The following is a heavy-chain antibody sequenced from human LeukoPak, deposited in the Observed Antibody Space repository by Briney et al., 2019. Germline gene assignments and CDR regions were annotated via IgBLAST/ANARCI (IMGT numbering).Heavy chain of an antibody. CDR2: ISSNGGST. D-gene: IGHD6-13*01. V-gene: IGHV3-64*01. Sequence: GGSLRLSCAASGFTFSSYAMHWVRQAPGKGLEYVSAISSNGGSTYYANSVKGRFTISRDNSKNTPYLQMGSLRAEDMAVYYCARDSSSSWYYFDYWGQGTLVTVSS. CDR1: GFTFSSYA. CDR3: ARDSSSSWYYFDY. J-gene: IGHJ4*02.